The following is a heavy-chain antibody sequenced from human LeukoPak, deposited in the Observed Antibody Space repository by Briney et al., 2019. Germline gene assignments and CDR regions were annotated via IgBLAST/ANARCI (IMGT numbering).Heavy chain of an antibody. J-gene: IGHJ6*03. CDR2: ISAYNGNT. D-gene: IGHD5-24*01. Sequence: ASVKVSCKASGYTFTSYGISWVRQAPGQGLEWMGWISAYNGNTNYAQKLQGRVTMTTDTSTSTAYMELSSLRSEDTAVYYCASRRDGYNWGLRYMDVWGKGTTVTISS. CDR1: GYTFTSYG. CDR3: ASRRDGYNWGLRYMDV. V-gene: IGHV1-18*01.